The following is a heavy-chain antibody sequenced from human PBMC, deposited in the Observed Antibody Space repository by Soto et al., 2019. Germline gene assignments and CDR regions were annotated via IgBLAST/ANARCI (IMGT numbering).Heavy chain of an antibody. V-gene: IGHV3-23*01. CDR3: VKNSGWFNT. J-gene: IGHJ5*02. Sequence: GGSLRLSCAASGFTLGTTDMSWVRQAPGEGLEWVSTIDGSGGITYYADSVKGRFTISRDNSRNTVYLQMNSLRGDDTALYYCVKNSGWFNTWGQGALVTVSS. D-gene: IGHD3-10*01. CDR1: GFTLGTTD. CDR2: IDGSGGIT.